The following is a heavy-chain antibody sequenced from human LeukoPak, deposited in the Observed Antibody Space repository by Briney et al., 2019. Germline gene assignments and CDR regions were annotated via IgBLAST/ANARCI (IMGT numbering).Heavy chain of an antibody. D-gene: IGHD2-15*01. CDR1: GFTFSSYG. J-gene: IGHJ3*02. Sequence: GGSLRLSCAASGFTFSSYGMHWVRQAPGKGLEWVAIISYDGSNKYYADSVKGRFTISRDNSKNTLYLQMNSLRAEDTAVYYCARVSGTDSKTIWGQGTMVTVSS. V-gene: IGHV3-30*03. CDR2: ISYDGSNK. CDR3: ARVSGTDSKTI.